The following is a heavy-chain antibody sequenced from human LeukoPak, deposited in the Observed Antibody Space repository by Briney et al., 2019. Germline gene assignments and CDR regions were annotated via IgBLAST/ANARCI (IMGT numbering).Heavy chain of an antibody. CDR3: ARVVDSSSWWAPGQYYYYGMDV. CDR2: IIPIFGTA. V-gene: IGHV1-69*13. CDR1: GYTFTSYY. Sequence: GASVKVSCKASGYTFTSYYMHWVRQAPGQGLEWMGGIIPIFGTANYAQKFQGRVTITADESTSTAYMELSSLRSEDTAVYYCARVVDSSSWWAPGQYYYYGMDVWGQGTTVTVSS. J-gene: IGHJ6*02. D-gene: IGHD6-13*01.